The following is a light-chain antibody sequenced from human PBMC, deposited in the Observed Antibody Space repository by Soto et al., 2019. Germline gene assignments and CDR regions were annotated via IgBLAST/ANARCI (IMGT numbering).Light chain of an antibody. J-gene: IGKJ1*01. Sequence: IQLTQSPSSLSASVGARVTVTCRASQGISSYLAWYQQKAGKAPKLLIYAASTLRSGVPSRFSGSGSATDFTLTISSLRPDDFATYYCQQLNTYPPTFGQGTKVDIK. V-gene: IGKV1-9*01. CDR1: QGISSY. CDR2: AAS. CDR3: QQLNTYPPT.